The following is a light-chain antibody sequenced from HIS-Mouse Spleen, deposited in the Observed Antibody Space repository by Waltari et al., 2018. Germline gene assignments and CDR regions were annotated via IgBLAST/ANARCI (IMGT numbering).Light chain of an antibody. Sequence: QSALTQPRSVSGSPGQSVTISCTGTSSDVGGYNYVSWYQQPPDKAPKLMIYDFSKRPSGVPDRFSGSKSGNTASLTISGLQAEDEADYYCCSYAGSYTLVFGGGTKLTVL. CDR3: CSYAGSYTLV. V-gene: IGLV2-11*01. CDR1: SSDVGGYNY. J-gene: IGLJ2*01. CDR2: DFS.